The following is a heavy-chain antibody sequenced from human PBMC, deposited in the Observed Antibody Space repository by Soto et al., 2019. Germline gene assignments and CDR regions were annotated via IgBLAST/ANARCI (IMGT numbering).Heavy chain of an antibody. V-gene: IGHV1-18*01. CDR3: ARMGDVPYYFYGLDV. CDR1: GYSFTRYG. J-gene: IGHJ6*02. Sequence: QVQLVQSGAEVKKPGASVKVSCKASGYSFTRYGISWVRQAPGQGLEWMGWISGYNANTNYPENLQGRVTMTTDTSTCTAYMEVRHLISDDTAVYYCARMGDVPYYFYGLDVWGQGTTVTVSS. D-gene: IGHD3-16*01. CDR2: ISGYNANT.